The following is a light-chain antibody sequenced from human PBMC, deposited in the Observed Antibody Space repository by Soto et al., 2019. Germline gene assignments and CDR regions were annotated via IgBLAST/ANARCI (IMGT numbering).Light chain of an antibody. CDR2: DVS. V-gene: IGLV2-11*01. CDR3: CSYAGSYTWV. CDR1: SSDVGAYNF. Sequence: QSALTQPLSVSGSPGQSVTVSCTGTSSDVGAYNFVSWYLHHPGKAPKLMIYDVSLRPSGVPNRFSGSKSGNTASLTISGLQAEDEADYYCCSYAGSYTWVFGTGTKLTVL. J-gene: IGLJ1*01.